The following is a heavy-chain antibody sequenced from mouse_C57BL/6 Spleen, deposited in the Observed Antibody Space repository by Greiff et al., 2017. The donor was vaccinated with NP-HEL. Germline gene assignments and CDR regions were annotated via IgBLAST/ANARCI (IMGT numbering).Heavy chain of an antibody. J-gene: IGHJ3*01. D-gene: IGHD1-1*01. CDR1: GFTFSDYG. Sequence: EVKLMESGGGLVKPGGSLKLSCAASGFTFSDYGMHWVRQAPEKGLEWVAYISSGSSTIYYADTVKGRFTISRDNAKNTLFLQMTSLRSEDTAMYYCARPYYGSSYWFAYWGQGTLVTVSA. V-gene: IGHV5-17*01. CDR3: ARPYYGSSYWFAY. CDR2: ISSGSSTI.